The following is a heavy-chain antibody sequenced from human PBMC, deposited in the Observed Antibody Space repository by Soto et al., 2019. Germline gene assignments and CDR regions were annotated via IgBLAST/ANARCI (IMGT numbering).Heavy chain of an antibody. D-gene: IGHD2-15*01. V-gene: IGHV4-34*01. CDR1: GGSFSGYY. CDR2: INHSGST. Sequence: SETLSLTCAVYGGSFSGYYWSWIRQPPGKGLEWIGEINHSGSTNYNPSLKSRVTISVDTSKNQFSLKLSSVTAADTAVYYCASRVVAATYPERWFDPWGQGTLVTVSS. CDR3: ASRVVAATYPERWFDP. J-gene: IGHJ5*02.